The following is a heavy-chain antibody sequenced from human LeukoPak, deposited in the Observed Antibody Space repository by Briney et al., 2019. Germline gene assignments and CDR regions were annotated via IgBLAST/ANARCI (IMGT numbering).Heavy chain of an antibody. CDR2: ISGSGGST. CDR3: ARDNAAAAINNWFDP. CDR1: GFTFSSYA. J-gene: IGHJ5*02. V-gene: IGHV3-23*01. D-gene: IGHD6-13*01. Sequence: GGSLRLSCAASGFTFSSYAMSWVRQAPGKGLEWVSAISGSGGSTYYADSVKGRFTISRDNAKNSLYLQMNSLRAEDTAVYYCARDNAAAAINNWFDPWGQGTLVTVSS.